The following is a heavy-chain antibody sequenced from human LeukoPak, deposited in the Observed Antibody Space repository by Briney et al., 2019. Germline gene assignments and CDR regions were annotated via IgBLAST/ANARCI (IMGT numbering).Heavy chain of an antibody. CDR1: GFTFRDYW. J-gene: IGHJ6*02. V-gene: IGHV3-7*01. CDR3: ARDTAVATYYGVDV. D-gene: IGHD6-19*01. Sequence: GGSLRLSCGASGFTFRDYWMSWVRQAPGKGLEWVANIQSDGNEKNYIDSVQGRFTISRDNAKTSLYLQMNSLRAEDTAVYYCARDTAVATYYGVDVWGQGTTVTVSS. CDR2: IQSDGNEK.